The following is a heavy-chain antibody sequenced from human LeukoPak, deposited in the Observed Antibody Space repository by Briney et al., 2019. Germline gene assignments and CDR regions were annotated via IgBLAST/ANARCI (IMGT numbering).Heavy chain of an antibody. CDR1: GVSFSGYY. CDR3: AREGTVTKNYGAFDI. J-gene: IGHJ3*02. Sequence: PSETLSLTCAVYGVSFSGYYWSWIRQPPGKGLEWIGEINHGGSTFYNPSLKTRLTITVNAPKNQFSLKMSSLTAADTAVYYCAREGTVTKNYGAFDIWGQGTMVTASS. V-gene: IGHV4-34*01. D-gene: IGHD4-17*01. CDR2: INHGGST.